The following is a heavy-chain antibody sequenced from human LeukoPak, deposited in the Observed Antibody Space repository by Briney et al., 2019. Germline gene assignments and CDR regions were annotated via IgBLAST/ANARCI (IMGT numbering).Heavy chain of an antibody. Sequence: ASVKVSCKASEHTFTHSAMSWVRQAPGQGLEWMGWINPNSGGTNYAQKFQGRVTMTRDTSISTAYMELSRLRSDDTAVYYCARGDVLRYFDWLSLYYFDYWGQGTLVTVSS. CDR1: EHTFTHSA. CDR2: INPNSGGT. CDR3: ARGDVLRYFDWLSLYYFDY. J-gene: IGHJ4*02. V-gene: IGHV1-2*02. D-gene: IGHD3-9*01.